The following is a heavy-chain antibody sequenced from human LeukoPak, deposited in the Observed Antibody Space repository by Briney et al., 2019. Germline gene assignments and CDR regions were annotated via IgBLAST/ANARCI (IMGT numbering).Heavy chain of an antibody. D-gene: IGHD5-12*01. Sequence: SVKVSCKASGGTFSSYAISWVRQAPGQGLEWMGRIIPILGIANYAQKFQGRVAITADKSTSTAYMELSSLRSEDTAVYYCARDLVVATVRLTSWGQGTLVTVS. CDR1: GGTFSSYA. J-gene: IGHJ5*02. V-gene: IGHV1-69*04. CDR3: ARDLVVATVRLTS. CDR2: IIPILGIA.